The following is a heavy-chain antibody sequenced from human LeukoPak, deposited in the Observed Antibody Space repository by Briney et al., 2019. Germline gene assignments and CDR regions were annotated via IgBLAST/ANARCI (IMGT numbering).Heavy chain of an antibody. CDR3: ARAEGGSSSWYSSFDY. V-gene: IGHV5-51*01. CDR2: IYPGDSDT. D-gene: IGHD6-13*01. J-gene: IGHJ4*02. CDR1: GYSFTSYW. Sequence: GESQKISCKGSGYSFTSYWIGWVRQMPGKGLEWMGIIYPGDSDTRYSPSFQGQVTISADKSISTAYLQWSSLKASDTAMYYCARAEGGSSSWYSSFDYWGQGTLVTVSS.